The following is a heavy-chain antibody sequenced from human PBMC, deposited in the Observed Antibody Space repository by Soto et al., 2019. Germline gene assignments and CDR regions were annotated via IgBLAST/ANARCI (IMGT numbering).Heavy chain of an antibody. CDR2: IYYDGST. J-gene: IGHJ5*01. Sequence: SETLSLTCIVSVGSITSTIDYWGCIRQSPGKGLEWIGNIYYDGSTFYNPSLKSRVTISVDTSKRQFSLRVSSVTAADTAVYYCARRGSASCRNCFDSWGHGPLVTVSS. CDR1: VGSITSTIDY. V-gene: IGHV4-39*01. CDR3: ARRGSASCRNCFDS. D-gene: IGHD2-2*01.